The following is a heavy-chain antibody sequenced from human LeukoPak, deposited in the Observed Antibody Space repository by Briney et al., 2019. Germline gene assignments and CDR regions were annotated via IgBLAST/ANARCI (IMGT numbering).Heavy chain of an antibody. J-gene: IGHJ4*02. Sequence: QPGESLRLSCAASGFTFSTYWMSWVRQAPGKGLEWVANIKQDGSEKYYVDSVKGRFTISRDNAKNSLYLQMNSLRAEDTAVYYCARAPYGGNFFDYWGQGTLVNVSS. CDR2: IKQDGSEK. D-gene: IGHD4-23*01. CDR1: GFTFSTYW. CDR3: ARAPYGGNFFDY. V-gene: IGHV3-7*04.